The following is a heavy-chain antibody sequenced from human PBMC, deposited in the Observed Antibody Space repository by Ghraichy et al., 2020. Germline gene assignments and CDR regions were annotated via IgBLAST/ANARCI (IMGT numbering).Heavy chain of an antibody. CDR3: ARAQRGGISWNFDY. CDR1: GYTFTAYY. J-gene: IGHJ4*02. CDR2: INPNSGGT. V-gene: IGHV1-2*04. D-gene: IGHD3-16*02. Sequence: ASVKVSCKASGYTFTAYYMHWVRQAPGQGLEWMGWINPNSGGTKFAQKFQGWVSMTRDMSISTAYMELSRLRSDDTAVYYCARAQRGGISWNFDYWGQGTLVTVSS.